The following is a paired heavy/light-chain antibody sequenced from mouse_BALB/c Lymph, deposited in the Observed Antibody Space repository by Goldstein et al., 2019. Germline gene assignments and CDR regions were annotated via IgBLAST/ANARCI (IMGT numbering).Light chain of an antibody. Sequence: DIQMTQTTSSLSASLGDRVTISCRASQDISNYLNWYQQKPDGTVKLLIYYTSRLHSGVPSRFSGSGSGTDYSLTISNLEQEDIATYFCQQGNTLPHTFGGGTKLEIK. CDR1: QDISNY. V-gene: IGKV10-96*01. CDR2: YTS. CDR3: QQGNTLPHT. J-gene: IGKJ2*01.
Heavy chain of an antibody. CDR1: GYTFTDHA. CDR3: LFGPWAYAMDY. Sequence: QVQLQQSDAELVKPGASVKISCKASGYTFTDHAIHWVKQKPEQGLEWIGYISPGNGDIKYNEKFKGKATLTADKSSSTAYMQLNSLTSEDSAVYFCLFGPWAYAMDYWGQGTSVTVSS. V-gene: IGHV1S53*02. D-gene: IGHD3-1*01. J-gene: IGHJ4*01. CDR2: ISPGNGDI.